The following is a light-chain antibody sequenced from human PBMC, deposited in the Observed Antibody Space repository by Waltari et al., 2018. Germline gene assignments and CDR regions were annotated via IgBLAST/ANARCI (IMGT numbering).Light chain of an antibody. CDR1: SSNIGSYGL. Sequence: QSALTQPASVSGSPGQSITIPCTGTSSNIGSYGLLSWYQQHPGKPPKLIIYEVTKRPSGVSNRFSGSKSGNTASLTISGLQAEDDADYYCCSFAGNSLVFGTGTKVSVL. CDR2: EVT. CDR3: CSFAGNSLV. J-gene: IGLJ1*01. V-gene: IGLV2-23*02.